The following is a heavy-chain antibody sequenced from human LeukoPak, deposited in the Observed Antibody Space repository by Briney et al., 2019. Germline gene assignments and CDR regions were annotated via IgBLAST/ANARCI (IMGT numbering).Heavy chain of an antibody. CDR2: IKQDGSEK. Sequence: VGSLRLSCAASGFTFSRHWMGWVRQAPGKGLQWEANIKQDGSEKYYVDSVKGRFTISRDNAKNSLYLQMNSLRAEDTAVYYCARGAYSSSYYYYYMDAWGKGTTVTVSS. J-gene: IGHJ6*03. CDR3: ARGAYSSSYYYYYMDA. D-gene: IGHD6-6*01. CDR1: GFTFSRHW. V-gene: IGHV3-7*01.